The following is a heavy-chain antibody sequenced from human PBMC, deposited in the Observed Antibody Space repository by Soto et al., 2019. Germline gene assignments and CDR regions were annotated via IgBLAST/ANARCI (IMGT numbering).Heavy chain of an antibody. CDR1: GGSISSSSYY. Sequence: PSETLSLTCTVSGGSISSSSYYWGWIRQPPGKGLEWIGSIYYSGSTYYNPSLKSRVTISVDTSKNQFSLKLSSVTAADTAVYYCARQNSYYDLWSGYHIYCYYYMDVWGKGTTVTVSS. D-gene: IGHD3-3*01. V-gene: IGHV4-39*01. CDR3: ARQNSYYDLWSGYHIYCYYYMDV. J-gene: IGHJ6*03. CDR2: IYYSGST.